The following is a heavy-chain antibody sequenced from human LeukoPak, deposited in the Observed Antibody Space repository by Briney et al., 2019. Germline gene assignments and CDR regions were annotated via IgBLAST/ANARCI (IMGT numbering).Heavy chain of an antibody. CDR3: AKGERSYYKGPFDY. Sequence: GGSLRLSCAASGFTFNNAWMNWVRQAPGKGLEWVGRIKRKIDAGTITDYAAPVKGRFIISRDDSKNTLYLQMNSLRAEDTAVYYCAKGERSYYKGPFDYWGQGTLVTVSS. D-gene: IGHD3-10*01. CDR1: GFTFNNAW. V-gene: IGHV3-15*01. J-gene: IGHJ4*02. CDR2: IKRKIDAGTIT.